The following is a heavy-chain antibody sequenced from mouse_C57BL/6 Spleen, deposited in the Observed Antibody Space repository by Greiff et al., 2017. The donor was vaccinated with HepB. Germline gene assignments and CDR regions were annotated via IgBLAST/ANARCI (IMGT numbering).Heavy chain of an antibody. CDR1: GFNIKDDY. Sequence: EVQLQQSGAELVRPGASVKLSCTASGFNIKDDYMHWVKQRPEQGLEWIGWIDPENGDTEYASKFQGKATITADTSSNTAYLQLSSLTSEDTAVYYCTTRGIYYDYDGFAYWGQGTLVTVSA. V-gene: IGHV14-4*01. CDR2: IDPENGDT. D-gene: IGHD2-4*01. CDR3: TTRGIYYDYDGFAY. J-gene: IGHJ3*01.